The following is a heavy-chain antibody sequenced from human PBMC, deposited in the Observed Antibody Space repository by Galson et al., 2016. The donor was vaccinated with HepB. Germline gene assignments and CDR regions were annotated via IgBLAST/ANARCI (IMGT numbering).Heavy chain of an antibody. CDR1: GYSFTNYW. Sequence: QSGAEVKKPGESLTISCKGSGYSFTNYWITWVRQMPGKGLEWMGRIDPRDSYTNYNPSLQGHVTISVDKSISTTYLQWSRLKASDTAIYYCVRLGELYGDWGQGTLVTVSS. J-gene: IGHJ4*02. CDR3: VRLGELYGD. V-gene: IGHV5-10-1*01. CDR2: IDPRDSYT. D-gene: IGHD3-16*01.